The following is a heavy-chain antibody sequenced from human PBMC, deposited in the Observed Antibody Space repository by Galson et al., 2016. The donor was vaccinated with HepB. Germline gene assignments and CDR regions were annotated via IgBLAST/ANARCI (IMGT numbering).Heavy chain of an antibody. CDR3: ARRLVTSSWCLFDY. Sequence: PALVKPTQTLTLTCTFSGFSLSTSGVGVGWIRQPPGKALEWLALVFWDDDRRYSPSLKNRLTITKYTSRNQVVLTMTNMDPVDTATYYCARRLVTSSWCLFDYWGQGTLVTVSS. CDR1: GFSLSTSGVG. D-gene: IGHD6-13*01. CDR2: VFWDDDR. J-gene: IGHJ4*02. V-gene: IGHV2-5*02.